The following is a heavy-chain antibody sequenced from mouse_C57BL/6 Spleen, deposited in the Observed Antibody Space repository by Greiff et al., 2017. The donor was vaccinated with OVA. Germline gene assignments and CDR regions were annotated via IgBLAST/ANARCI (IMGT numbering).Heavy chain of an antibody. CDR1: GFTFSSYA. Sequence: EVMLVESGEGLVKPGGSLKLSCAASGFTFSSYAMSWVRQTPEKRLEWVAYISSGGDYIYYADTVKGRFTISRDNARNTLYLQMSSLKSEDTAMYYCTRAGIFGNEDAMDYWGQGTSVTVSS. CDR3: TRAGIFGNEDAMDY. J-gene: IGHJ4*01. CDR2: ISSGGDYI. V-gene: IGHV5-9-1*02. D-gene: IGHD2-1*01.